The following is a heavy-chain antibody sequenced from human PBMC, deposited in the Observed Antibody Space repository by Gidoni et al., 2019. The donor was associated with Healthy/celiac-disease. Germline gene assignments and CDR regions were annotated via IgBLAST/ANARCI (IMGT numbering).Heavy chain of an antibody. D-gene: IGHD6-6*01. CDR3: ARDLSIAARNWFDP. J-gene: IGHJ5*02. V-gene: IGHV3-48*02. CDR1: GFTFSSYS. CDR2: MSSSSSTI. Sequence: EVQLVESGGGLVQPGGSLRLSCAASGFTFSSYSMNWVRKAPGRGLEWVSYMSSSSSTIYYADSVKGRFTISRDNAKNSLYLQMNSLRDEDTAVYYCARDLSIAARNWFDPWGQGTLVTVSS.